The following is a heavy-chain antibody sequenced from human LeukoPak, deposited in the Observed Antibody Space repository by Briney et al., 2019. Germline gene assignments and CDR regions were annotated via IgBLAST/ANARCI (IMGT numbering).Heavy chain of an antibody. CDR3: ARRIDYGGPYFDY. Sequence: SETLSLTCAVSGGSISSGGYSWSWIRQPPGKGLEWIGYIYHSGSTYYNPSLKSRVTISVDRSKNQFSLKLSSVTAADTAVYYCARRIDYGGPYFDYWGQGTLVTVSS. CDR1: GGSISSGGYS. V-gene: IGHV4-30-2*01. D-gene: IGHD4-23*01. CDR2: IYHSGST. J-gene: IGHJ4*02.